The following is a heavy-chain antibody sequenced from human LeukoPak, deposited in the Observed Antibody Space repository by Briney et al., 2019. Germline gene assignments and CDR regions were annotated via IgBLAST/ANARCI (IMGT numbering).Heavy chain of an antibody. V-gene: IGHV4-59*01. CDR3: ARDSRLNHFDY. J-gene: IGHJ4*02. CDR2: SYYSGST. D-gene: IGHD2-2*01. CDR1: GGSISSYY. Sequence: SETLSLTCTVSGGSISSYYWSCIRQPPGKGLEWIGYSYYSGSTNYNPSLKSRVTISVDTSKNQFSLKLSSVPAADTAVYSCARDSRLNHFDYWGQGTLVTVSS.